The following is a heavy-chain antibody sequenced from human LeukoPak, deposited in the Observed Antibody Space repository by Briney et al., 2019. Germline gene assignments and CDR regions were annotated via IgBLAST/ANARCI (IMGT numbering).Heavy chain of an antibody. CDR1: GGSISSGGYY. Sequence: SETLSLTCTVSGGSISSGGYYWSWIRQPPGKGLEWIGYIYHSGSTYYNPSLKSRVTISVDRSKNQFSLKLSSVTAADTAVYYCARDYYDSSGYSYFQHWGQGTLVTVSS. CDR2: IYHSGST. V-gene: IGHV4-30-2*01. CDR3: ARDYYDSSGYSYFQH. J-gene: IGHJ1*01. D-gene: IGHD3-22*01.